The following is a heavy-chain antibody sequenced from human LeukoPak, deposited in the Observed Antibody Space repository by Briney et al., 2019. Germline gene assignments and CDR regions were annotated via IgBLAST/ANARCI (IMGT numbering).Heavy chain of an antibody. CDR2: IKQDGSEK. J-gene: IGHJ4*02. D-gene: IGHD3-22*01. CDR1: GFTFSSYW. Sequence: PGGSLRLSCAASGFTFSSYWMSWVRQAPGKGLEWVANIKQDGSEKYYVDSVKGRFTISRDNAKNSLYLQMNSLRAEDTAVYYCARTSTRNYYDSSGYSDYFDYWGQGTLVTVSS. V-gene: IGHV3-7*01. CDR3: ARTSTRNYYDSSGYSDYFDY.